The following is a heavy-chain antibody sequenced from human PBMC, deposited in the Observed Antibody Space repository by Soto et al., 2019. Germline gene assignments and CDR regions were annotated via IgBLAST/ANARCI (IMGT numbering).Heavy chain of an antibody. CDR3: ANLGEYSYGYLDY. D-gene: IGHD5-18*01. CDR2: ISGSGGST. CDR1: GFTFSSYA. Sequence: GGSLRLSCAASGFTFSSYAMSWVRQAPGKGLEWVSAISGSGGSTYYADSVKGRFTISRDNSKNTLYLQMNSLRAEDTAVYYCANLGEYSYGYLDYWGQGTLVTVSS. V-gene: IGHV3-23*01. J-gene: IGHJ4*02.